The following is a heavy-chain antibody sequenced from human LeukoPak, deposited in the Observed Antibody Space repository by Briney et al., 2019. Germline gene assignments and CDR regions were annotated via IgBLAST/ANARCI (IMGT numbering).Heavy chain of an antibody. CDR2: INHSGST. Sequence: SETLSLTCAVYGGSFSGYYWSWIRQPPGKGLEWIGEINHSGSTNYNPSLKSRVTISVDTSKNQVSLKLSSVTAADTAVYYCARDPASGAGGVGDWFDPWGQGTLVTVSS. CDR3: ARDPASGAGGVGDWFDP. J-gene: IGHJ5*02. D-gene: IGHD2-8*02. V-gene: IGHV4-34*01. CDR1: GGSFSGYY.